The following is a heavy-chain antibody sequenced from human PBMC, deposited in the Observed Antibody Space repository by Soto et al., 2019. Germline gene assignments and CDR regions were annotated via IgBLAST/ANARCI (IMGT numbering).Heavy chain of an antibody. Sequence: GGSLRLSCAASGFTFSSYAMHWVRQAPGKGLEWVIVISYDGSSKYYADSVKGRFSISRDNSKNTLYVQMSSLRTEDTAVHYCVSGSGDYFNYWGQGTLVTVS. V-gene: IGHV3-30-3*01. CDR1: GFTFSSYA. CDR3: VSGSGDYFNY. J-gene: IGHJ4*02. CDR2: ISYDGSSK. D-gene: IGHD2-15*01.